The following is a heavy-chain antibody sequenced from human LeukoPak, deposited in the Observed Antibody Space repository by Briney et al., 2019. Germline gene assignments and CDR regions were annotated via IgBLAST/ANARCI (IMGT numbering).Heavy chain of an antibody. D-gene: IGHD6-19*01. J-gene: IGHJ4*02. V-gene: IGHV3-30*02. CDR2: IRYDGSDR. CDR1: EFTFSSYG. CDR3: ARDSWGSDWYESSCY. Sequence: PGGSLRLSCVASEFTFSSYGMHWVRQAPGKGLEWVAYIRYDGSDRYYADSVKGRFTISRDNSKNTLYLQMNSLRAEDTAVYYCARDSWGSDWYESSCYWGQGTLVTVSS.